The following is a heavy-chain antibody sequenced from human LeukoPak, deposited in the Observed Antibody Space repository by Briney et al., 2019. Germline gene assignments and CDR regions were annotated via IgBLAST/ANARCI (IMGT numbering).Heavy chain of an antibody. J-gene: IGHJ6*03. Sequence: ASVKVSCKASGYTFTSYYMHWVRQAPGQGLEWMGIINPSGGSTSYAQKFQGRVTMTRDTSTSTDYMELSSLRSEDTAVYYCARDSNEVSGSSYYYYYYMDVWGKGTTVTVSS. D-gene: IGHD3-10*01. CDR2: INPSGGST. CDR3: ARDSNEVSGSSYYYYYYMDV. V-gene: IGHV1-46*01. CDR1: GYTFTSYY.